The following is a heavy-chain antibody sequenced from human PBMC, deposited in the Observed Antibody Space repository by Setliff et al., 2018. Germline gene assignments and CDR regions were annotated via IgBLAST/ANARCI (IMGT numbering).Heavy chain of an antibody. CDR2: IYPGDSDA. J-gene: IGHJ6*02. CDR1: GYNFNNNW. V-gene: IGHV5-51*01. CDR3: ARYDSSGYHYYYGMDV. D-gene: IGHD3-22*01. Sequence: GESLKISCRASGYNFNNNWIGWVRQMPGKGLEWMGIIYPGDSDARYSPSFQGQVTISADKSISTAYLQWSSLKASDTAMYYCARYDSSGYHYYYGMDVWGQGTTVTVSS.